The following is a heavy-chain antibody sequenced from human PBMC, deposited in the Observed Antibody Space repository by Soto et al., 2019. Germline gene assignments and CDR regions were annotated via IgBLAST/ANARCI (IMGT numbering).Heavy chain of an antibody. CDR1: GGSFSGYY. CDR2: INHSGST. D-gene: IGHD3-22*01. J-gene: IGHJ4*02. CDR3: ARGLRNYYDSSGYSLYY. V-gene: IGHV4-34*01. Sequence: SETLSLTCAVYGGSFSGYYWSWIRQPPGKGLEWIGEINHSGSTNYNPSLKSRVTISVDTSKNQFSLKLSSVTAADTAVYYCARGLRNYYDSSGYSLYYWGQGTLDTVSS.